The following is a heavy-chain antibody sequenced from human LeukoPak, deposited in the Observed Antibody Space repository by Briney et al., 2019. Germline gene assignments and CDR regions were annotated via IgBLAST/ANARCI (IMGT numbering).Heavy chain of an antibody. CDR2: ISSSSSYI. CDR1: GFTFSSYN. V-gene: IGHV3-21*01. Sequence: GGSLRLSCAASGFTFSSYNMNWVRQAPGKGLAWVSSISSSSSYIYYADSVKGRFTISRDNAKNSLYLQMNSLRAEDTAVYYCARGARYYYGSGSYPLFDYWGQGTLVTVSS. D-gene: IGHD3-10*01. CDR3: ARGARYYYGSGSYPLFDY. J-gene: IGHJ4*02.